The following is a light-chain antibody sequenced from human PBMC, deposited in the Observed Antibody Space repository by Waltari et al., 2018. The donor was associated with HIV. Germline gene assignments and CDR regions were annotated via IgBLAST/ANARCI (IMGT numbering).Light chain of an antibody. CDR3: SSFSTSTTRVL. CDR2: EVT. Sequence: QSALTQPASLSGSPGQSIIISCTGTSGDVGNYNYVSWHQQHPGKAPKLIIYEVTYRPAWVSNRFSGSKSGNTASLTISGLQAEDEADYYCSSFSTSTTRVLFGGGTKLTVL. V-gene: IGLV2-14*01. CDR1: SGDVGNYNY. J-gene: IGLJ2*01.